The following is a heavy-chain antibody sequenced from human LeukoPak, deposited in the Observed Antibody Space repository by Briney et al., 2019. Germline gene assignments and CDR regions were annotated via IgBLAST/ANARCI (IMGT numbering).Heavy chain of an antibody. V-gene: IGHV1-8*02. D-gene: IGHD3-16*01. CDR2: MNPNSGNT. CDR3: ARVGDADY. Sequence: ASVKVSCKASGYTFTSYGIGWVRQAPGQGLQWVGWMNPNSGNTGYAQKFQGRVTMTRNTSISTAYMELSSLRSEDTAVYYCARVGDADYWGQGTLVTVSS. J-gene: IGHJ4*02. CDR1: GYTFTSYG.